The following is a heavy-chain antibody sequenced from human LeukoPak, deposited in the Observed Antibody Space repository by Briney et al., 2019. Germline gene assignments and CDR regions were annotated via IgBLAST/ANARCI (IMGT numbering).Heavy chain of an antibody. Sequence: GGALRLSCAASVFTFSNYYMSWIRQAPGKGLEWVSYIRGSSGSTNYADSVMGRFTISRDNGKNSLYLQMNSLRAEDTAVYYCARDQGENYDSSGYYPYWGQGTLVTVSS. CDR2: IRGSSGST. V-gene: IGHV3-11*06. D-gene: IGHD3-22*01. CDR1: VFTFSNYY. J-gene: IGHJ4*02. CDR3: ARDQGENYDSSGYYPY.